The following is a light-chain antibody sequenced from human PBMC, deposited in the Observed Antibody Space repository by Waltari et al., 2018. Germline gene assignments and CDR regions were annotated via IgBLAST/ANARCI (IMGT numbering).Light chain of an antibody. Sequence: DIQMTQSPSTLSASVGDRVTITCRASQIFSSWLAWYQQKPGKAPKLLIYEASTLESGLPSRFSGSGSGTEFTLTISSLQADDSATYFCQQYNRYPYTFGQGTKLEIK. J-gene: IGKJ2*01. CDR1: QIFSSW. V-gene: IGKV1-5*03. CDR2: EAS. CDR3: QQYNRYPYT.